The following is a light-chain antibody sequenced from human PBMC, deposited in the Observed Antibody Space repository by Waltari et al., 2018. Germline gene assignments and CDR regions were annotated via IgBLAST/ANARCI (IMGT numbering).Light chain of an antibody. Sequence: NFMLTQPHSVSESPGKTVTISCTGSSGSIASNYVQWYQQRPGSAPTTVIYEDNQRPPAVPDRFSLSIDSSSNSASLTISGLKTEDEADYYCQSYDSSLWVFGGGTKLTVL. V-gene: IGLV6-57*02. CDR1: SGSIASNY. CDR3: QSYDSSLWV. CDR2: EDN. J-gene: IGLJ3*02.